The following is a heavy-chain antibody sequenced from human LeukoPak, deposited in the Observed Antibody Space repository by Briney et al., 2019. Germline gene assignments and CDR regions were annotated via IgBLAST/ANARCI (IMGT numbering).Heavy chain of an antibody. CDR1: GFTFSSYS. CDR3: ARGGYCSSTSCSLDY. Sequence: GGSLRLSCAASGFTFSSYSMNWVRQAPGKGLEWVSSISSSSSYIYYADSVKGRFTISRDNAKNSLYLQMNSLRAEDTAVYYCARGGYCSSTSCSLDYWGQGTLVTVSS. V-gene: IGHV3-21*01. D-gene: IGHD2-2*01. J-gene: IGHJ4*02. CDR2: ISSSSSYI.